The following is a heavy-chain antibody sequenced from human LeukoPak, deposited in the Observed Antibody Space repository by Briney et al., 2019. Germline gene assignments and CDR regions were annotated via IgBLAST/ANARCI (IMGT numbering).Heavy chain of an antibody. J-gene: IGHJ6*04. CDR3: AKESMVRGVIRYYYGMDV. CDR2: IKQDGSEK. D-gene: IGHD3-10*01. CDR1: GFTFSSYA. V-gene: IGHV3-7*03. Sequence: PGGSLRLSCAASGFTFSSYAMSWVRQAPGKGLEWVANIKQDGSEKYYVDSVKGRFTISRDNAKNSLYLQMNSLRAEDTAVYYCAKESMVRGVIRYYYGMDVWGKGTTVTVSS.